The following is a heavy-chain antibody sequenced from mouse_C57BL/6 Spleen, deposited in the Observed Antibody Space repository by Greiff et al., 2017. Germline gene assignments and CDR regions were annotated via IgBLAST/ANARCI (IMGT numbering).Heavy chain of an antibody. CDR3: SLGYGYDPDAMDY. D-gene: IGHD2-2*01. V-gene: IGHV1-15*01. Sequence: QVQLQQSGAELVRPGASVTLSCKASGYTFTDYEMHWVKQTPVHGLELIGAIDPETGGTAYNQKFKGKAILTADKSSSTAYMELRSLTSEDSAVYYCSLGYGYDPDAMDYWGQGTSVTVSS. CDR2: IDPETGGT. CDR1: GYTFTDYE. J-gene: IGHJ4*01.